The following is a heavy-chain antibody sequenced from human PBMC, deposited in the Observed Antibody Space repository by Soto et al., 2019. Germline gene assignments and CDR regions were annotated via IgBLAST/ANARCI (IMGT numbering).Heavy chain of an antibody. Sequence: TLSLTCTVSGASISSGDYYWSWIRQPPGKGLEWIGYIYYSGRTYYNPSLKSRVIISLDRSKSRFSLSLSPVTAADTAVYYCARVPNYRIVLVQAPFDSWGQGALVTVSS. CDR2: IYYSGRT. D-gene: IGHD2-15*01. J-gene: IGHJ4*02. V-gene: IGHV4-30-4*01. CDR3: ARVPNYRIVLVQAPFDS. CDR1: GASISSGDYY.